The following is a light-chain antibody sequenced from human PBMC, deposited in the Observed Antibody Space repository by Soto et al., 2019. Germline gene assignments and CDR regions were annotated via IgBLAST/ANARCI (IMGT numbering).Light chain of an antibody. CDR3: SSYTSSSTLV. CDR2: DVS. Sequence: QSALTQPASVSGSPGQSITISCTGTSSDVGGYNYVSWYQQHPGKAPKFMIYDVSNRPSGVSNRFSGSKSGNTASLTISGLQAEDEADYYCSSYTSSSTLVFGGGTKLPS. J-gene: IGLJ2*01. V-gene: IGLV2-14*01. CDR1: SSDVGGYNY.